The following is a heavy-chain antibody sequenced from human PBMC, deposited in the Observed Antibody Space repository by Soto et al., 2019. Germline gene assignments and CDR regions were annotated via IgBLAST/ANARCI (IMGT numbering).Heavy chain of an antibody. D-gene: IGHD2-15*01. CDR3: ASHGYCSGGSCKAEWFDP. CDR1: GGTFSSYA. V-gene: IGHV1-69*04. CDR2: IIPILGIA. Sequence: SVKVSCKASGGTFSSYAISWVRQAPGQGLEWMGRIIPILGIANYAQKFQGRVTITADKSTSTAYMELSSLRSEDTAVYYCASHGYCSGGSCKAEWFDPWGQGTLVTVSS. J-gene: IGHJ5*02.